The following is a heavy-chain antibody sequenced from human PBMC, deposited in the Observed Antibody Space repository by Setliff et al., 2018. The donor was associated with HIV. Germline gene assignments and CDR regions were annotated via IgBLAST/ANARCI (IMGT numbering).Heavy chain of an antibody. D-gene: IGHD2-21*01. V-gene: IGHV4-39*01. CDR3: ARVPVAGANWFDP. CDR2: IHYNGRT. J-gene: IGHJ5*02. CDR1: GDSITNDDYY. Sequence: SETLSLTCTVSGDSITNDDYYWGWIRQPPGKGLEWIAIIHYNGRTYYDPSLKSRVTIFVDTSKTQFYLKLRSVTASDTAVYYCARVPVAGANWFDPWGLGTLVTVSS.